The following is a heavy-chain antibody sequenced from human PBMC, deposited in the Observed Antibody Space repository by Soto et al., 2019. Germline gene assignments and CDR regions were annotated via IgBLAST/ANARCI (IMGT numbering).Heavy chain of an antibody. J-gene: IGHJ4*02. CDR1: GFTFSRHY. CDR3: AIEEWWRVEF. D-gene: IGHD2-15*01. CDR2: IKPDGSES. V-gene: IGHV3-7*01. Sequence: EVQLAESGGGLVQPGGSLRLSCVASGFTFSRHYMTWVRQAPGKGLESVAKIKPDGSESYYVDSVRGRFTFSRDNAKNSLSPQMNSLRDEDTVVYYCAIEEWWRVEFWGQGTLVTVSS.